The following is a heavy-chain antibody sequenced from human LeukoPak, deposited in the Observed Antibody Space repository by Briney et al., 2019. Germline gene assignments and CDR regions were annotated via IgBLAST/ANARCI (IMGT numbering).Heavy chain of an antibody. CDR2: INHSGST. CDR3: ARGDVDTAMDRLVGGLDC. Sequence: PSETLSLTCAVYGGSFSGYYWSWIRQPPGKGLEWVGEINHSGSTNYNPSLKSRVTISVDTSKNQFSLKLSSVTAADTAVYYCARGDVDTAMDRLVGGLDCWGQGTLVTVSS. V-gene: IGHV4-34*01. J-gene: IGHJ4*02. CDR1: GGSFSGYY. D-gene: IGHD5-18*01.